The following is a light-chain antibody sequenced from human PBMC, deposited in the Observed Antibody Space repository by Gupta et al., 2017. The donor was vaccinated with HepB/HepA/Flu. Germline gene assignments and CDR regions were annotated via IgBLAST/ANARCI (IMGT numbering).Light chain of an antibody. J-gene: IGLJ2*01. CDR1: SFNIGSNT. CDR2: SYD. Sequence: QSVLTQPPSASGPPGQRVTISCSGSSFNIGSNTVNWYQQLPGTAPKLLIYSYDQRPSGVPDRFSGSKSGTSASLAISGLQSEDEADYYCAAWDDSLNGVVFGGGTKLTVL. V-gene: IGLV1-44*01. CDR3: AAWDDSLNGVV.